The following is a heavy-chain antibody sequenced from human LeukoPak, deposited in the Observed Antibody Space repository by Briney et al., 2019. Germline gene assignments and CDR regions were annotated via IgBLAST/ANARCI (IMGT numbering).Heavy chain of an antibody. Sequence: SETLSLTCTVSGGSINTYYWIWIRQPPGKGLEWIGYIYSSGNTHYNPSLMSRVSMSVDTSKSQFSLKLSSVTAADTAVYYCARGELLLDCFDPWGQGTLVNVSS. CDR3: ARGELLLDCFDP. V-gene: IGHV4-4*09. J-gene: IGHJ5*02. D-gene: IGHD1-26*01. CDR1: GGSINTYY. CDR2: IYSSGNT.